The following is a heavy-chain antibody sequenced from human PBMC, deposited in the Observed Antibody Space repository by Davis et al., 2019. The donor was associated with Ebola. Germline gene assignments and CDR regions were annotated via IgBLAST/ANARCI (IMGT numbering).Heavy chain of an antibody. V-gene: IGHV4-59*08. D-gene: IGHD4-17*01. Sequence: SETLSLTCTVSGGSISSYYWSWIRQPPGKGLEWIGYIYYSGSTNYNPSLKSRVTISVDTSKNQFSLKLSSVTAADTAVYYCARPFYGDWGQGTLVTVSS. CDR2: IYYSGST. J-gene: IGHJ4*02. CDR1: GGSISSYY. CDR3: ARPFYGD.